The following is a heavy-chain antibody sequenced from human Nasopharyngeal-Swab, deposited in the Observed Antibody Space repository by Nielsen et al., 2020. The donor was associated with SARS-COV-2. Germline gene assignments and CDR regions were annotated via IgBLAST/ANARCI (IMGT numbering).Heavy chain of an antibody. V-gene: IGHV1-18*04. J-gene: IGHJ6*03. CDR1: GYSFTSYG. Sequence: ASVKVSCKASGYSFTSYGISWVRQAPGQGLEWMGWVNTYNTRYAKKFQDRVTMTTDTSTSTAYMELRSLKSDDTAVYYCARTPANGYCSTTGCSEDYYMDVWGKGTTVTVSS. D-gene: IGHD2-2*03. CDR2: VNTYNT. CDR3: ARTPANGYCSTTGCSEDYYMDV.